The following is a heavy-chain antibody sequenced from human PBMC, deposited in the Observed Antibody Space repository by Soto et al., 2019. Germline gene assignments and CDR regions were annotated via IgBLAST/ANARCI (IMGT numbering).Heavy chain of an antibody. CDR2: INHSGST. CDR3: AREGYCSGGSCYSRTLDY. CDR1: GGSFSGYY. Sequence: QVQLQQWGEGLLKPSETLSLTCAVYGGSFSGYYWSWIRQPPGKGLEWIGEINHSGSTNYNPSLKSRVTISVDTSKSQFSLKLSSVTAADTAVYYCAREGYCSGGSCYSRTLDYWGQGTLVTVSS. D-gene: IGHD2-15*01. V-gene: IGHV4-34*01. J-gene: IGHJ4*02.